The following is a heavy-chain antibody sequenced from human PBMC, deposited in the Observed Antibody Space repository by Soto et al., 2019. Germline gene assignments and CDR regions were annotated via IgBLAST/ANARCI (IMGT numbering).Heavy chain of an antibody. CDR1: GYSFTSYW. CDR3: ARRRGYSGYASVVDY. J-gene: IGHJ4*02. V-gene: IGHV5-51*01. D-gene: IGHD5-12*01. Sequence: GESLKISCKGSGYSFTSYWIGWVRQMPGKGLEWMGIIHPGDSDTRYSPSFQGQVTISADKSISTAYLQWSSLKASDTAMYYCARRRGYSGYASVVDYWGQGTLVTVSS. CDR2: IHPGDSDT.